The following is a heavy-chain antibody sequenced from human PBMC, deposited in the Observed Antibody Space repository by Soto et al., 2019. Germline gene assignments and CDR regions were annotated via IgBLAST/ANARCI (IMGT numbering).Heavy chain of an antibody. Sequence: QVQLQQWGAGLLKPSETLSLTCAVYGGSFSGYYWTWIRQPPGTGLEWIGEINHSGSTNYNPSLQSRVTISVDTSKNQFSLKLTSVTAADTAVYYCARDQITGLFDYWGQGTLVTVSS. CDR3: ARDQITGLFDY. CDR1: GGSFSGYY. V-gene: IGHV4-34*01. CDR2: INHSGST. D-gene: IGHD2-8*02. J-gene: IGHJ4*02.